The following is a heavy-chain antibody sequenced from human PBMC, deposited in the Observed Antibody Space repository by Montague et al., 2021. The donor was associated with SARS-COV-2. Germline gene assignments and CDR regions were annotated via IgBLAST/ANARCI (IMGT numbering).Heavy chain of an antibody. CDR2: N. J-gene: IGHJ4*02. V-gene: IGHV6-1*01. D-gene: IGHD3-10*01. Sequence: NEYAESVKGRITINPATPKDQFSLHLTSVTPEDTAVYYCTRHSYRTFDFWGQGTLVTVSS. CDR3: TRHSYRTFDF.